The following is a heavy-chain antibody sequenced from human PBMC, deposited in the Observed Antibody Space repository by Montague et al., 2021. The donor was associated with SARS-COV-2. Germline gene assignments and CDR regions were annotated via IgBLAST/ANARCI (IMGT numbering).Heavy chain of an antibody. V-gene: IGHV4-39*01. CDR3: ARHETGDPPSGD. J-gene: IGHJ4*02. CDR1: GGSIMRSDYY. D-gene: IGHD7-27*01. Sequence: SETLSLTCTVSGGSIMRSDYYWGWIRQAPGRGLEWIGSIYYSGRTMYTPSLKTRLSMSIDKSKNQFSLRLNSVTAADTSIYYCARHETGDPPSGDWGQGTLVTVSS. CDR2: IYYSGRT.